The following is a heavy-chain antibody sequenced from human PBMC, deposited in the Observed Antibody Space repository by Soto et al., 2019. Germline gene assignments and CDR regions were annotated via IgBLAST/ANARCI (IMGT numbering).Heavy chain of an antibody. CDR1: GGTFSSYT. CDR2: IIPILGIA. J-gene: IGHJ5*02. CDR3: AREGVHLP. V-gene: IGHV1-69*08. D-gene: IGHD3-10*01. Sequence: QVQLVQSGAEVKKPESSVKVSCKASGGTFSSYTISWVRQAPGQGLEWMGRIIPILGIANYAQKFHGRVTITADKSTSTAYMELSSLRSEDTAVYSCAREGVHLPWGHGTLVTVSS.